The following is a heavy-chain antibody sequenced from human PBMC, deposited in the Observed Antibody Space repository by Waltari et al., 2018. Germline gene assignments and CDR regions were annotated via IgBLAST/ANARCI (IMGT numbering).Heavy chain of an antibody. CDR3: ARKGYCSSTSCYMNWFDP. CDR1: GGTFSSYA. D-gene: IGHD2-2*02. V-gene: IGHV1-69*01. CDR2: IIPIFGTA. Sequence: QVQLVQSGAEVKKPGSSVKVSCKASGGTFSSYAISWVRQAPGQGLEWMGGIIPIFGTANYAQRFQGRVTITADESTSTAYMELSSLRSEDTAVYYCARKGYCSSTSCYMNWFDPWGQGTLVTVSS. J-gene: IGHJ5*02.